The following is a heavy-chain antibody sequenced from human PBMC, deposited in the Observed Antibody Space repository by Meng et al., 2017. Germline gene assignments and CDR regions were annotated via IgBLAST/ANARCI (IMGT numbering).Heavy chain of an antibody. CDR1: GGSISSSSYY. CDR3: ARDRLWVRKNWFDP. V-gene: IGHV4-39*07. J-gene: IGHJ5*02. Sequence: PRQEPGPGWVKPSETLALTCTASGGSISSSSYYWGWIRQPPGKGLEWIGSIYYSGSTYYNPSLKSRVTISVDTSKNQFSLKLSSVTAADTAVYYCARDRLWVRKNWFDPWGQGTLVTVSS. D-gene: IGHD5-12*01. CDR2: IYYSGST.